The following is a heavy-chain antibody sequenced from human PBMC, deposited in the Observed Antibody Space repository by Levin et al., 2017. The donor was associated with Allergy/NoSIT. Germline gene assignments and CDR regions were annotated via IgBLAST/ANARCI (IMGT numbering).Heavy chain of an antibody. CDR1: GFMFSRYW. D-gene: IGHD3-10*01. CDR3: ANIGESADNWFDP. Sequence: PGGSLRLSCAASGFMFSRYWMHWVRQAPGKGLVWVSRINSDGTTTRYADSVKGRFTISRDNAKNTLYLQMNSLRAEDTAVYYCANIGESADNWFDPWGQGTLVTVSS. V-gene: IGHV3-74*01. CDR2: INSDGTTT. J-gene: IGHJ5*02.